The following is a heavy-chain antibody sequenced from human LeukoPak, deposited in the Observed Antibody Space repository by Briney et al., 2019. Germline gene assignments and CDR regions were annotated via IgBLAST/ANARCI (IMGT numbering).Heavy chain of an antibody. CDR1: GYTFTSYG. CDR3: ARVLIMVRGVIEYFQH. D-gene: IGHD3-10*01. J-gene: IGHJ1*01. Sequence: ASVKVSCKASGYTFTSYGLNWVRQAPGQGLEWMGWISAYNGNTNYAQKLQGRVTMTTDTSTSTAYMELRSLRSDDTAVYYCARVLIMVRGVIEYFQHWGQGTLVIVSS. V-gene: IGHV1-18*01. CDR2: ISAYNGNT.